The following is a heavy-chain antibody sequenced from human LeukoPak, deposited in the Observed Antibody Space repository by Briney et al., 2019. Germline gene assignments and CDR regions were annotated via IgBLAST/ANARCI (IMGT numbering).Heavy chain of an antibody. V-gene: IGHV3-48*01. CDR2: ISSSSSTI. D-gene: IGHD5-12*01. CDR3: VRWGWLRDFDY. CDR1: GFTFSSYW. J-gene: IGHJ4*02. Sequence: PGGSLRLSCAASGFTFSSYWMSWVRQAPGKGLEWVSYISSSSSTIYYADSVKGRFTISRDNAKNSLYLQMNSLRAEDTAVYYCVRWGWLRDFDYWGQGTLVTVSS.